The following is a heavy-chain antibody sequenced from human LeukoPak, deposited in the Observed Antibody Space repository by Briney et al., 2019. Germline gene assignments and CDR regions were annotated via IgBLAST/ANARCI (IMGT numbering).Heavy chain of an antibody. CDR2: ISYGGSNK. CDR3: AKGAGGWVNQLLDEAEYYFDY. V-gene: IGHV3-30-3*01. CDR1: GFTFSSYA. Sequence: GALELSCAASGFTFSSYALHWGRPAPGKGLEGVALISYGGSNKYYADSVKGRFTISRDNSKNTLYLQMNSLRAEDTALYYCAKGAGGWVNQLLDEAEYYFDYWGQGTLVTVSS. D-gene: IGHD2-2*01. J-gene: IGHJ4*02.